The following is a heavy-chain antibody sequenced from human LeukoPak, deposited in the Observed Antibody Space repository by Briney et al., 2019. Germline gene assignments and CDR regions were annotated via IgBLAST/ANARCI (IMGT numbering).Heavy chain of an antibody. CDR1: GGSISSYY. V-gene: IGHV4-4*07. Sequence: PSETLSLTCTVSGGSISSYYWSWIRQPAGKGLEWIGRIYTSGSTNYNPSLKSRVTISVDKSKNQFSLKLSSVTAADTAVYYCARDKVTLPYYYMDVWGKGTTVTASS. J-gene: IGHJ6*03. CDR2: IYTSGST. CDR3: ARDKVTLPYYYMDV. D-gene: IGHD4-11*01.